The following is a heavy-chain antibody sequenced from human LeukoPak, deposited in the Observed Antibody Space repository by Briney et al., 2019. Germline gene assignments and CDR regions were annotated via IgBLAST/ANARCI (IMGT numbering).Heavy chain of an antibody. V-gene: IGHV3-30-3*01. D-gene: IGHD3-3*01. CDR2: ISYDGSNK. Sequence: GRSLRLSCAASGFTFSSYAMHWVRQAPVKGLEWVAVISYDGSNKYYADSVKGRFTISRDNSKNTLYLQMNSLRAEDTAVYYCARDYDFWSGPSDYWGQGTLVTVSS. CDR3: ARDYDFWSGPSDY. J-gene: IGHJ4*02. CDR1: GFTFSSYA.